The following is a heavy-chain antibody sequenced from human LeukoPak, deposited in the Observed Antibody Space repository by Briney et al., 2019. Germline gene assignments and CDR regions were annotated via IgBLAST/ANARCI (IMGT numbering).Heavy chain of an antibody. CDR1: GFTFSSYS. Sequence: TGGSLRLSCAASGFTFSSYSMNWVRQAPGKGLEWVSSISSSSSYIYYADSVKGRFTISRDNAKNSLYLQMSSLRAEDTAVYYCAREPKRQWLVLDYWGQGTLVTVSS. D-gene: IGHD6-19*01. CDR3: AREPKRQWLVLDY. CDR2: ISSSSSYI. J-gene: IGHJ4*02. V-gene: IGHV3-21*01.